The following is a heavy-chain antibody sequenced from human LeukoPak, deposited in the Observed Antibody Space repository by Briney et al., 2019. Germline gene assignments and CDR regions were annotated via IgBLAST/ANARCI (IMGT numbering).Heavy chain of an antibody. D-gene: IGHD6-19*01. V-gene: IGHV4-34*01. CDR3: ARGRVSSGWYRDY. CDR2: INHSGST. CDR1: GGSFRGYY. Sequence: SETLSLTCAVYGGSFRGYYWSWIRQPPGKGLEWIGEINHSGSTNYNPSLKSRVTISVDTSKNQVSLKLTSVTAADTAVYYCARGRVSSGWYRDYWGQGTLVTVSS. J-gene: IGHJ4*02.